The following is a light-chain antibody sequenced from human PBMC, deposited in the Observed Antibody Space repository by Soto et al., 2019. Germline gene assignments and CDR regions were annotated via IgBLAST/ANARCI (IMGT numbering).Light chain of an antibody. CDR3: QQDTNYPGT. CDR1: QNVRSN. Sequence: EIVMTQSPATLSVSPGERATLPCRASQNVRSNLAWYQQKPAQAPRLLIYGASTRATGVPARFSGSGSGTEFTLTISSLQPDDFGTYYCQQDTNYPGTFGEGTKVDI. V-gene: IGKV3-15*01. CDR2: GAS. J-gene: IGKJ1*01.